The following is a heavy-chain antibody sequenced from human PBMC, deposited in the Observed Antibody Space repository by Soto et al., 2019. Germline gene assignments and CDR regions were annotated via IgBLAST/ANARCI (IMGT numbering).Heavy chain of an antibody. CDR3: ASGRYSGRYWSFYYYYNGRDV. D-gene: IGHD1-26*01. CDR2: INHSGST. Sequence: PSETLTLTCAVYGGSFSGYYWSWIRQSPGKGLEWIGEINHSGSTNYNPSLKSRVTISVDTSKNQFSLKLSSGTAADTAVFYCASGRYSGRYWSFYYYYNGRDVWGQGTTVTVSS. V-gene: IGHV4-34*01. J-gene: IGHJ6*02. CDR1: GGSFSGYY.